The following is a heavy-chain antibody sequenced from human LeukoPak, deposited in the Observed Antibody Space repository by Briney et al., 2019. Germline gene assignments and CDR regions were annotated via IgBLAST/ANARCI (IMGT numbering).Heavy chain of an antibody. CDR3: ARPGPSSSWSYDAFDI. Sequence: GESLKIYCKCSGYSFIRYSIGWARQLPGKGLDWMRHTYPCYYDIRSNPSFQSQHDISADKSISTAYLQWSSLKASDTAMYYCARPGPSSSWSYDAFDIWGQATMVTVSS. CDR2: TYPCYYDI. J-gene: IGHJ3*02. V-gene: IGHV5-51*01. D-gene: IGHD6-13*01. CDR1: GYSFIRYS.